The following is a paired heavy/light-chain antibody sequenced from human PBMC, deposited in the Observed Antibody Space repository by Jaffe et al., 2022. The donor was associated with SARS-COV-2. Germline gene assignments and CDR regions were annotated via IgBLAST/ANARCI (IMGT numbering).Light chain of an antibody. V-gene: IGLV1-51*01. CDR2: DDN. CDR3: GTWDSYLSKGL. CDR1: DSNIGSNY. Sequence: QSMLTQPPSVSAAAGQKVTISCSGSDSNIGSNYVSWYQQLPGTAPKLIIYDDNERPSGIPHRFSGSKSGTSATLGITGLQAGDEADYYCGTWDSYLSKGLFGGGTKLTVL. J-gene: IGLJ2*01.
Heavy chain of an antibody. CDR2: ISTSVGNT. CDR3: ARSDSPHSGRWSNWLDP. Sequence: QVYMVQSGAEVKRPGASVKVSCEAFGYTFTSYGITWVRQAPGQGLEWMGWISTSVGNTNYAQKLQGRVTMTTDTSTSTAYMELTSLRSDDTAVYYCARSDSPHSGRWSNWLDPWGQGTLVTVSS. CDR1: GYTFTSYG. V-gene: IGHV1-18*01. D-gene: IGHD6-13*01. J-gene: IGHJ5*02.